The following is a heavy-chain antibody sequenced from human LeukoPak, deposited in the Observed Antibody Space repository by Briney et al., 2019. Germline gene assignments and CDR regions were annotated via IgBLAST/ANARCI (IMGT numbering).Heavy chain of an antibody. J-gene: IGHJ6*03. D-gene: IGHD6-13*01. V-gene: IGHV3-11*01. CDR3: ARLNSSWYYYSGYYYYYYMDV. CDR2: ISSSGSTI. CDR1: GFTFSDYY. Sequence: GGSLRLSCAASGFTFSDYYMSWIRQAPGKGLEWVSYISSSGSTIYYADSVKGRFTISRDNAKNSLYLQMNSLRAEDTAVYYCARLNSSWYYYSGYYYYYYMDVWGKGTTVTISS.